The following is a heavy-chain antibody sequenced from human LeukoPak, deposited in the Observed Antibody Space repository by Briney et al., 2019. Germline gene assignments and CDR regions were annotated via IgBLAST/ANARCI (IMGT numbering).Heavy chain of an antibody. CDR2: ISSSGGTT. V-gene: IGHV3-23*01. CDR3: AKENGYMDV. CDR1: GFTFSSYA. Sequence: GGSLRLSCAASGFTFSSYAMSWVRQAPGKGLEWVSGISSSGGTTYYADSVKGRFTISRDNSKNTLYLQSNSLRAEDTAVYHCAKENGYMDVWGKGTIVTVSS. J-gene: IGHJ6*03.